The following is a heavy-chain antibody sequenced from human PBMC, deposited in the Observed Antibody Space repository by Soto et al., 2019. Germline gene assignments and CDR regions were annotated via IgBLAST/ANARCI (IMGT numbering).Heavy chain of an antibody. J-gene: IGHJ3*02. CDR2: FDPEDGET. CDR1: GYTLTELS. Sequence: ASVKVSCKVSGYTLTELSMHWVRQAPGKGLEWMGGFDPEDGETIYAQKFQGRVTMTEDTSTDTAYMELSSLRSEDTAVYYCATGPGLCSGGSCLAVYAFDIWGQGTMVTVSS. V-gene: IGHV1-24*01. D-gene: IGHD2-15*01. CDR3: ATGPGLCSGGSCLAVYAFDI.